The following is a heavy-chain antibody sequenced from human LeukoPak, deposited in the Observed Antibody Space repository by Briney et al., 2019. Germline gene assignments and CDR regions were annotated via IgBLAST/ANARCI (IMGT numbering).Heavy chain of an antibody. CDR3: AKDFRAISVAGTYYFDS. D-gene: IGHD6-19*01. V-gene: IGHV3-43*01. J-gene: IGHJ4*02. CDR2: ISWDGGNT. CDR1: GFTFSSYS. Sequence: GGSLRLSCAASGFTFSSYSMNWVRQAPGKGLEWVSLISWDGGNTYYADSVKGRFTISRDNSKNSLYLQMNSLRTEDTAFYYCAKDFRAISVAGTYYFDSWGQGTLVTVSS.